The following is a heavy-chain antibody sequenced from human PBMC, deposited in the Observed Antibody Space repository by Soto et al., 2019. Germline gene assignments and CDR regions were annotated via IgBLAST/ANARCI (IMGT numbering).Heavy chain of an antibody. D-gene: IGHD3-10*01. CDR1: GFTFDDYA. J-gene: IGHJ6*03. CDR3: AKVRAPLLHTSPYYMDV. CDR2: ISWNSGSI. Sequence: EVQLVESGGGLVQPGRSLRLSCAASGFTFDDYAMHWVRQAPGKGLEWVSGISWNSGSIGYADSVKGRFTISRDNAKNSLYLQMNSLRAEDTALYYCAKVRAPLLHTSPYYMDVWGKGTTVTVSS. V-gene: IGHV3-9*01.